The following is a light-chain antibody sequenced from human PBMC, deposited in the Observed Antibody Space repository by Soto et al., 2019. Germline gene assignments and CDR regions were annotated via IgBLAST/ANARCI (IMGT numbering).Light chain of an antibody. V-gene: IGKV3D-15*01. CDR3: HQYSNTFRT. Sequence: IVVTLSRGTLSLYEGERATLSCRASQSVSNNYLAWYQQKPGQAPRLLIYGASNRATGIPARFSGSGSGTEFTLTISNLQAEDSAVYHCHQYSNTFRTFGQGTKVDI. CDR2: GAS. CDR1: QSVSNN. J-gene: IGKJ1*01.